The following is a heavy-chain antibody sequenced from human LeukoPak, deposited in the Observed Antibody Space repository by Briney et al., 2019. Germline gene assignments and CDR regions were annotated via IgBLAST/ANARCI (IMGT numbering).Heavy chain of an antibody. CDR3: ARVDTAMVIDY. V-gene: IGHV4-38-2*02. D-gene: IGHD5-18*01. Sequence: SETLSLTCTVSGGSISSGYYWGWIRQPPGKGLEWIGSIYHSGSTYYNPSLKSRVTISVDTSKDQFSLKLSSVTAADTAVYYCARVDTAMVIDYWGQGTLVTVSS. J-gene: IGHJ4*02. CDR1: GGSISSGYY. CDR2: IYHSGST.